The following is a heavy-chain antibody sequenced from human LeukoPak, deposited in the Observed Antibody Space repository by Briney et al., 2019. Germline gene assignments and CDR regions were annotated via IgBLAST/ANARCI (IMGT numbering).Heavy chain of an antibody. CDR3: ARWVVGAKDFDY. CDR2: IYYSGST. CDR1: GGPISSGDYY. V-gene: IGHV4-30-4*08. J-gene: IGHJ4*02. Sequence: PSETLSLTCTVSGGPISSGDYYWSWIRQPPGKGLEWIGYIYYSGSTYYNPSLKSRVTISVDTSKNQFSLKLSSVTAADTAVYYCARWVVGAKDFDYWGQGTLVTVSS. D-gene: IGHD1-26*01.